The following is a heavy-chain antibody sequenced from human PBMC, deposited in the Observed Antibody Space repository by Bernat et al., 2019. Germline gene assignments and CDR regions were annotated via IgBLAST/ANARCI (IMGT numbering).Heavy chain of an antibody. CDR1: GGSFRGYY. D-gene: IGHD3-16*02. CDR3: ARGFSATVYDYIWGSYRRSRYYFDY. CDR2: ITHSGST. V-gene: IGHV4-34*01. Sequence: QVQLQQWGAGLLKSSETLSLTCVVYGGSFRGYYWSWIRQTPGKGLEWIGEITHSGSTNYNPSLKSRVTTSVDTSKNQFSLKLNSVTAADTAVYYCARGFSATVYDYIWGSYRRSRYYFDYWGQGTLVTVSS. J-gene: IGHJ4*02.